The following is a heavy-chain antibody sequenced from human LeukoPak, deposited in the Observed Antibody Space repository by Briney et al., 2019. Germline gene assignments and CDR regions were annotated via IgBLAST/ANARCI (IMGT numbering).Heavy chain of an antibody. CDR1: GGTFSSYA. J-gene: IGHJ4*02. CDR2: IIPMFDTA. Sequence: ASVKVSCKASGGTFSSYAITWVRQAPGQGLEWMGGIIPMFDTADYAQKFQDRVTITADESTSTAYMELSSPRSEDTAVYYCARCPWLRDGQGAYYFDYWGQGTLVTVSS. CDR3: ARCPWLRDGQGAYYFDY. V-gene: IGHV1-69*13. D-gene: IGHD5-12*01.